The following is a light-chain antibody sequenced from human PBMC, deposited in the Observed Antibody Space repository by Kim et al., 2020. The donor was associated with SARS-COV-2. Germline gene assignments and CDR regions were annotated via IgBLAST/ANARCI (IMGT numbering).Light chain of an antibody. CDR3: AAWDDSLSGHWV. V-gene: IGLV1-47*01. J-gene: IGLJ3*02. Sequence: ELTQPPSASGTPGQRVTISCSGSSSNIGSNYVYWYQQLPGTAPKLLIYRNNQRPSGVPDRFSGSKSGTSASLAISGLRSEDEADYYCAAWDDSLSGHWVLGGGTQLTVL. CDR2: RNN. CDR1: SSNIGSNY.